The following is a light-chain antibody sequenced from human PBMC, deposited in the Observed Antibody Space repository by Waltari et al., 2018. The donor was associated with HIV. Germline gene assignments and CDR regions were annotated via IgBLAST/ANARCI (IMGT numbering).Light chain of an antibody. J-gene: IGLJ2*01. Sequence: SVVTQPPSVSGATGQRVTIPCTGSSSNIRAGYDVHWYQQLPGKAPKLLIYGNSNRPSGVPDRFSGSKSGTSASLAITGLQAEDEADYYCQSYDSSLSGSDVVFGGGTELTVL. CDR1: SSNIRAGYD. CDR3: QSYDSSLSGSDVV. CDR2: GNS. V-gene: IGLV1-40*01.